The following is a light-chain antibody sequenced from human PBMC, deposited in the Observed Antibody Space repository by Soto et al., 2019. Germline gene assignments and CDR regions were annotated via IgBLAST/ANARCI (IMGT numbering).Light chain of an antibody. J-gene: IGKJ1*01. CDR3: QQSYSTPET. Sequence: DIQMTQSPSSLSASVGDRVTITCRASQSISRNLSWYQQKPGNAPKLLIYAASSLQSGVPSRFSGSGSGTDFTLTISSLQPEDFATYYCQQSYSTPETFGQGTKVEIK. V-gene: IGKV1-39*01. CDR1: QSISRN. CDR2: AAS.